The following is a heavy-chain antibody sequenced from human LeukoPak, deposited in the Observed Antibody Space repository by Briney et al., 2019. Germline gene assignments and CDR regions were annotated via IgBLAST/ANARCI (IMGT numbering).Heavy chain of an antibody. CDR3: ARDARAVAATSEYGMDV. Sequence: GGSLRLSCAASGFTFSSYGMHWVRQAPGKGLEWVAVIWYDGSNKYYADSVKGRFTISRDNSKNTLYLQMNSLRAEDTAVYYCARDARAVAATSEYGMDVGGQGTRSPSP. CDR1: GFTFSSYG. V-gene: IGHV3-33*01. D-gene: IGHD2-15*01. J-gene: IGHJ6*02. CDR2: IWYDGSNK.